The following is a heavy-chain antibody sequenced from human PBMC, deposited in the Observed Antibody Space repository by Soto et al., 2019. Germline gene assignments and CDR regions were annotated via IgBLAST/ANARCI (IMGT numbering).Heavy chain of an antibody. CDR3: VSVLIQLWLSSSDYFDY. V-gene: IGHV3-30-3*01. CDR2: ISYDGSNK. J-gene: IGHJ4*02. Sequence: QVQLVESGGGVVQPGRSLRLSCAASGFTFSSYAMHWVRQAPGKGLEWVAVISYDGSNKYYADSVKGRFTISRDNSKNTLYLQMNSLRAEDTAVYYCVSVLIQLWLSSSDYFDYWGQGTLVTVSS. D-gene: IGHD5-18*01. CDR1: GFTFSSYA.